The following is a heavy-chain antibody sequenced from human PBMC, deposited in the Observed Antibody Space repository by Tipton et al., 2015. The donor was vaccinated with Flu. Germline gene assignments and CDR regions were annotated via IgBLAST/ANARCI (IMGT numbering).Heavy chain of an antibody. V-gene: IGHV4-31*03. D-gene: IGHD3-10*01. CDR1: GGSISSSSSYY. CDR2: IYYTGTT. Sequence: TLSLTCTVSGGSISSSSSYYWSWIRQHPGKGPEWIGYIYYTGTTFYNPSLKSRLTLSVDTSKNRFSLKVSSVTAADTAVYYCARGRYYGSGILGYYFDYWGQGTLVTVFS. J-gene: IGHJ4*02. CDR3: ARGRYYGSGILGYYFDY.